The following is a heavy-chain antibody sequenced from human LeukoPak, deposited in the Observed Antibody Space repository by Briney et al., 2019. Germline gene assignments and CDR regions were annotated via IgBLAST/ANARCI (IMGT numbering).Heavy chain of an antibody. J-gene: IGHJ4*02. Sequence: SETLSLTCTVSGVSISNHYSSWIRQPPGKGLEWIGYIYYTGNTNYNPSLKSRVTISEDISKNQVSLRLSSVTAADTAVYYCARGRSLYFDYWGQGTLVTVSS. V-gene: IGHV4-59*11. CDR2: IYYTGNT. CDR3: ARGRSLYFDY. CDR1: GVSISNHY.